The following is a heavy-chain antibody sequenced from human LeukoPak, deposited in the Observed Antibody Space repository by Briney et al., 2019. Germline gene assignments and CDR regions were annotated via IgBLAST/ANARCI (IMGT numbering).Heavy chain of an antibody. J-gene: IGHJ5*02. CDR2: SYYSGST. V-gene: IGHV4-31*03. CDR3: ARALGSSWYWVDP. CDR1: GGSIVRGGHY. Sequence: SETLSLTCTVSGGSIVRGGHYWSWIRQHPGKGLEWIGYSYYSGSTYYNPSLKSRIAISVDTSKNQFSLKLTSVTAADTAVYYCARALGSSWYWVDPWGQGTLVTVSS. D-gene: IGHD6-13*01.